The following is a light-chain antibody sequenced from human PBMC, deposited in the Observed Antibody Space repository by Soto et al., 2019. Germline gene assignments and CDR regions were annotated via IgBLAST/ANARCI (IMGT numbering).Light chain of an antibody. CDR2: RNN. V-gene: IGLV1-47*01. J-gene: IGLJ3*02. CDR3: AAWDDSLSGRV. CDR1: SSNIGSNY. Sequence: QAVVTQPPSASGTPGQRVTISCSGSSSNIGSNYVYWYQQLPGTAPKRLIYRNNQRPSGVPDRFSGSKSGTSASLAISGVRSEGEADYYCAAWDDSLSGRVFGGGTKLTVL.